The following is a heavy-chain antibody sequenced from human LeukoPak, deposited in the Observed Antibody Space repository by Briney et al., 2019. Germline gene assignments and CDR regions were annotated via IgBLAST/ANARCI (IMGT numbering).Heavy chain of an antibody. D-gene: IGHD3-22*01. Sequence: PGGSLRLSCAASGFTFSSYEMNWVRQAPGKGLEWVSYISSSGSTIYYADSVKGRFTISRDNAKNSLYLQMNSLRAEDTAVYYCARDRLYYYDSSGYLDYWGQGTLVTVSS. J-gene: IGHJ4*02. V-gene: IGHV3-48*03. CDR1: GFTFSSYE. CDR2: ISSSGSTI. CDR3: ARDRLYYYDSSGYLDY.